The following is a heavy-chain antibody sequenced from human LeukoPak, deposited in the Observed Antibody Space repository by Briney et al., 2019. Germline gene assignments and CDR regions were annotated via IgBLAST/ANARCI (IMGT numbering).Heavy chain of an antibody. J-gene: IGHJ4*02. CDR1: EFTFSSYA. Sequence: GGSLRLSCAASEFTFSSYALSWLRQAPGKGLEWVSAISGSGTSTYYADSVKGRFTISRDNSKNTLYLQMNSLRAEDTAVYYCAKGRGIYGSGSYSNFDYWGQGTLVTVSS. V-gene: IGHV3-23*01. CDR2: ISGSGTST. CDR3: AKGRGIYGSGSYSNFDY. D-gene: IGHD3-10*01.